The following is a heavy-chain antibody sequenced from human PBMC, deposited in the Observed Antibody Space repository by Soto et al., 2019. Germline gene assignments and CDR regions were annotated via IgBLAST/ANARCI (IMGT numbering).Heavy chain of an antibody. CDR1: GGSVSSYY. D-gene: IGHD3-10*01. Sequence: ASGTLSLTCTVSGGSVSSYYWRWIRQPAGKGLEWVGRIYTSGSTNYNPSLKSRFTMSVDTSKNQFSLKLSSVTAADTAVYYCAGLFGEFLYYGMDVWGQGTTVTVSS. V-gene: IGHV4-4*07. CDR3: AGLFGEFLYYGMDV. J-gene: IGHJ6*02. CDR2: IYTSGST.